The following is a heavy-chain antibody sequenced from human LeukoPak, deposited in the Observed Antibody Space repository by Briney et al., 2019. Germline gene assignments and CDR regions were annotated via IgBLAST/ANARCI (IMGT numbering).Heavy chain of an antibody. Sequence: PGGSLRLSCTASGFAFGSYAMAWVRQAPGKGLEGVAAIGSEYDRVHEDSVKGRFTISRDNSKSTLYLQMDNLRAEDTDVYFCAKSAGVATIYFDCWGQGALVTVSS. J-gene: IGHJ4*02. CDR3: AKSAGVATIYFDC. V-gene: IGHV3-23*01. CDR1: GFAFGSYA. D-gene: IGHD5-12*01. CDR2: IGSEYDR.